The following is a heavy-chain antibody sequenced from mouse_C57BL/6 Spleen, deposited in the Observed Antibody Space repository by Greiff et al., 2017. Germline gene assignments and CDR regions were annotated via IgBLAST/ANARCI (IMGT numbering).Heavy chain of an antibody. D-gene: IGHD1-1*01. V-gene: IGHV1-22*01. CDR3: ARSTTVVATPGY. CDR2: INPNNGGT. Sequence: EVKLQQSGPELVKPGASVKMSCKASGYTFTDYNMHWVKQSHGKSLEWIGYINPNNGGTSYNQKFKGKATLTVNKSSSTAYMELRSLTSEDSAVYYCARSTTVVATPGYWGQGTTRTVSS. J-gene: IGHJ2*01. CDR1: GYTFTDYN.